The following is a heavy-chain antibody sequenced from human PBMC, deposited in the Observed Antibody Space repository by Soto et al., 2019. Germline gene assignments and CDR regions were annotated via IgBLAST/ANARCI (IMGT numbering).Heavy chain of an antibody. CDR2: IYPGDSHT. CDR3: ARLTTFYYMDV. J-gene: IGHJ6*03. Sequence: GESLKISCQGSGYSFTTYWLAWVRQTPAKGLEWMGIIYPGDSHTKYNPSFQGQVTISADTSISTAYLQWSSLKASDTAMYYCARLTTFYYMDVWGKGSTVTVSS. CDR1: GYSFTTYW. V-gene: IGHV5-51*01.